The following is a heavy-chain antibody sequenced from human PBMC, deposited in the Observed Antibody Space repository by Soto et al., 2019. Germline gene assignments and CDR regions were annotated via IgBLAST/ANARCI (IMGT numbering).Heavy chain of an antibody. V-gene: IGHV1-69*12. CDR3: ARGNHRWLQWWYFDL. J-gene: IGHJ2*01. CDR2: IIPIFGTA. D-gene: IGHD5-12*01. CDR1: GGTFSSYT. Sequence: QVQLVQSGAEVKKPGSSVTVSCKASGGTFSSYTISWVLQAPGQGLEWLGGIIPIFGTANYAQKFQGRVTITADESTSTAYMELSSLRSEDTAVYYCARGNHRWLQWWYFDLLGRGTLVTVSS.